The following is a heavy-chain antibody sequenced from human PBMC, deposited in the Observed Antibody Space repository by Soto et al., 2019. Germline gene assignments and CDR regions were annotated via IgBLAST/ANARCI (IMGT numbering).Heavy chain of an antibody. CDR1: GFTFSSYG. D-gene: IGHD2-21*02. Sequence: QVQLVESGGGVVQPGRSLRLSCAASGFTFSSYGMHWVRQAPGKGLEWVAVISYDGSNKYYADSVKGRFTISRDNSKNTLDLQMNSLRAEDTAVYYCAKHDGGNSLLLDYWGQGTLVTVSS. CDR3: AKHDGGNSLLLDY. J-gene: IGHJ4*02. V-gene: IGHV3-30*18. CDR2: ISYDGSNK.